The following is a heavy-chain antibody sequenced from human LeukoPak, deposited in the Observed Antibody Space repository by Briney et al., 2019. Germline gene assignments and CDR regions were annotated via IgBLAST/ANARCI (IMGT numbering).Heavy chain of an antibody. CDR2: ISGSGGST. CDR1: GFTFSSYA. D-gene: IGHD2-2*01. J-gene: IGHJ4*02. Sequence: PGGSLRLSCAASGFTFSSYAMSWVRQAPGKGLEWVSAISGSGGSTYYADSVKGRFTISRDNSKNTLHLQMNSLRAEDTAVYYCARGAVPAARRRAPAAFDYWGQGTLVTVSS. CDR3: ARGAVPAARRRAPAAFDY. V-gene: IGHV3-23*01.